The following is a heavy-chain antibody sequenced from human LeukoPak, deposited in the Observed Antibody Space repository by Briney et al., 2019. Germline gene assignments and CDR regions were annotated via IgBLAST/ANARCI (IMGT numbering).Heavy chain of an antibody. J-gene: IGHJ4*02. CDR3: ARNGAGIAAAGIYYFDY. V-gene: IGHV4-59*12. Sequence: SETLSLTCTVSGGSISSYYWSWIRQPPGKGLEWIGYIYYSGSTNYNPSLKSRVTISVDTSKNQFSLKLSSVTAADTAVYYCARNGAGIAAAGIYYFDYWGQGTLVTVSS. D-gene: IGHD6-13*01. CDR2: IYYSGST. CDR1: GGSISSYY.